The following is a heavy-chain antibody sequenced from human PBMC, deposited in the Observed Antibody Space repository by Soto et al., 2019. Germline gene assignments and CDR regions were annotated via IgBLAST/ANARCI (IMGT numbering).Heavy chain of an antibody. Sequence: QVQLVQSGAEVKKPGSSVKVSCKASGGTFSSYAISWVRQAPGQGLEWMGGIIPIFGTANYAQQFQGRVTITADESTSTAYMELSSMRSEDTAVYYCARDQYDYVWGSYRHFDYWGQGTLVTVSS. CDR3: ARDQYDYVWGSYRHFDY. J-gene: IGHJ4*02. D-gene: IGHD3-16*02. CDR2: IIPIFGTA. CDR1: GGTFSSYA. V-gene: IGHV1-69*01.